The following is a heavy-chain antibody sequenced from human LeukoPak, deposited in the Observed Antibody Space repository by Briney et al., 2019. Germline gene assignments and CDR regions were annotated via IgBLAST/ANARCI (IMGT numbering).Heavy chain of an antibody. CDR2: INHSGST. J-gene: IGHJ5*02. CDR1: GGSFSGYY. Sequence: SETLSLTCAVYGGSFSGYYWSWIRQPPGKGLEWIGEINHSGSTNYNPSLKSRVTIPVDTSKHQFSLKLSSVTAADTAVYYCPRHGYCSGGSCYRGGDNWFDPWGQGTLVTVSS. CDR3: PRHGYCSGGSCYRGGDNWFDP. D-gene: IGHD2-15*01. V-gene: IGHV4-34*01.